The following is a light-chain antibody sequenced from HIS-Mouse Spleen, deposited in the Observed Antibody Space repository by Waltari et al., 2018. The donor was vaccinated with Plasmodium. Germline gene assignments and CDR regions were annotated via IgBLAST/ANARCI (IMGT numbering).Light chain of an antibody. CDR3: QQYNSYSYT. V-gene: IGKV1-5*03. CDR2: KAS. CDR1: QSLSSW. Sequence: DIQMTQSPSTLSASVGDRVTIPCRASQSLSSWLAWYQQKPGKAPKLLIYKASSLDSGVPSRFSGSGSGTEFTLTISSLQPDDFATYYCQQYNSYSYTFGQGTKLEIK. J-gene: IGKJ2*01.